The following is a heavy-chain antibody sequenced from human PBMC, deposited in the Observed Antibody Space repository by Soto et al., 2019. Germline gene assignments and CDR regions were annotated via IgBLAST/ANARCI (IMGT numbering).Heavy chain of an antibody. CDR2: IYSGGST. V-gene: IGHV3-66*01. CDR1: GFTVSSNY. CDR3: ARDLASDPPLYYYYMDV. D-gene: IGHD3-16*02. J-gene: IGHJ6*03. Sequence: EVQLVESGGGLVQPGGSLRLSCAASGFTVSSNYMSWVRQAPGKGLEWVSVIYSGGSTYYADSVKGRFTISRDNSKNTLYLQMNSLRAEDTAVYYCARDLASDPPLYYYYMDVWGKGTTVTVSS.